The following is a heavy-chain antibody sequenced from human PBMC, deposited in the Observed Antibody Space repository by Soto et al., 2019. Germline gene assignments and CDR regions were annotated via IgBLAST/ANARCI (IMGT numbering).Heavy chain of an antibody. CDR3: ARGRYCLTGRCFPNWFDS. CDR1: RAPIPPVDYF. CDR2: IYKSTTT. Sequence: TLSLTCFVSRAPIPPVDYFWAGLRPPPGQALEYIGYIYKSTTTYYNPSFESRVAISLDTSKSQFSLNVTSVTAADTAVYFCARGRYCLTGRCFPNWFDSWGQGTLVTFSS. V-gene: IGHV4-30-4*01. D-gene: IGHD2-15*01. J-gene: IGHJ5*01.